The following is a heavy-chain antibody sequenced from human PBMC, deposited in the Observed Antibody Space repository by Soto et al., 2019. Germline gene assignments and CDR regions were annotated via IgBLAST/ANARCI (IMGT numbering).Heavy chain of an antibody. CDR3: TRHGSGDYFLFDP. CDR1: GFTFSRYW. Sequence: GSLRLSCAASGFTFSRYWIHWVRQAPGKGLEWVSRASPDGTSTSYADSVKGRFTISRDNAKNTLFMQMNSLRAEDTAVYYCTRHGSGDYFLFDPWGQGTLVTVYS. J-gene: IGHJ5*02. CDR2: ASPDGTST. V-gene: IGHV3-74*01. D-gene: IGHD3-10*01.